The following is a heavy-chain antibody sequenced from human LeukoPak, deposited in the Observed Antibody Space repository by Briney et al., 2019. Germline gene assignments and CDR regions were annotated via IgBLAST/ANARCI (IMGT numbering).Heavy chain of an antibody. D-gene: IGHD3-22*01. J-gene: IGHJ4*02. CDR3: ARERINAYYYDSSGYSDY. CDR2: IYYSGST. CDR1: GGSISSGGYY. V-gene: IGHV4-31*03. Sequence: PTETLSLTCTVSGGSISSGGYYWSWIRQHPGKGLEWIGYIYYSGSTYYNPSLKSRVTISVDTSKNQFSLKLSSVTAADTAVYYCARERINAYYYDSSGYSDYWGQGTLVTVSS.